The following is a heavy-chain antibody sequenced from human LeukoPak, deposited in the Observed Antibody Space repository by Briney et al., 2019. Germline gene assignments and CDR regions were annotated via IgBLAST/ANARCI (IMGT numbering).Heavy chain of an antibody. CDR1: GFTLSNYW. Sequence: GGSLRLSCVASGFTLSNYWMHWVRQAPGEGLVWVSRIRSDGSSTTYTDSVKGRFTISRDNAKNTLFLQMNSLRAEDTAVYYCARDGGNSQGFYYYYMDVWGKGTTVTVSS. J-gene: IGHJ6*03. CDR2: IRSDGSST. CDR3: ARDGGNSQGFYYYYMDV. V-gene: IGHV3-74*01. D-gene: IGHD5-18*01.